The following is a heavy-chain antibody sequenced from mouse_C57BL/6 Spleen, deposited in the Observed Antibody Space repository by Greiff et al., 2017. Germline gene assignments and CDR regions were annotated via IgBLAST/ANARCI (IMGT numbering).Heavy chain of an antibody. V-gene: IGHV5-4*01. CDR2: ISDGGSYT. J-gene: IGHJ3*01. CDR1: GFTFSSYA. Sequence: EVQVVESGGGLVKPGGSLKLSCAASGFTFSSYAMSWVRQTPEKRLEWVATISDGGSYTYYPDNVKGRFTISRDNAKNNLYLQMSHLKSEDTAMYYCARDRLGPYDYDDWFAYWGQGTLVTVSA. D-gene: IGHD2-4*01. CDR3: ARDRLGPYDYDDWFAY.